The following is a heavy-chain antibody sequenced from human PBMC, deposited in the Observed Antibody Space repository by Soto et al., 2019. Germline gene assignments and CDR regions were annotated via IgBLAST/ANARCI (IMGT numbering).Heavy chain of an antibody. CDR3: ARVEAAGIALGSYYFDY. J-gene: IGHJ4*02. D-gene: IGHD6-13*01. Sequence: QVQLQQWGAGLLKPSETLSLTCAVYGGSFSGYYWSWIRQPPGKGLEWIGEINHSGSTNYNPSLKSRVTISVDTSKNQFSLKLSSVTAADTAVYYCARVEAAGIALGSYYFDYWGQGTLVTVSS. CDR2: INHSGST. V-gene: IGHV4-34*01. CDR1: GGSFSGYY.